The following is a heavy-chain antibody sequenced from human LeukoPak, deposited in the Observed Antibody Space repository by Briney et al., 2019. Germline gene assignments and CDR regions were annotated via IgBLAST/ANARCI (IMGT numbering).Heavy chain of an antibody. D-gene: IGHD3-22*01. Sequence: PSETLSLTCTVSGGSISSYYWHWIRQPPGKGLEWIGYIYYSGSTDYNPSLKSRVTISVDTPKNQFSLYLSSVTAADTAHYYCARSSYYYDSFDSWGQGTLVTVSS. CDR1: GGSISSYY. V-gene: IGHV4-59*08. J-gene: IGHJ4*02. CDR3: ARSSYYYDSFDS. CDR2: IYYSGST.